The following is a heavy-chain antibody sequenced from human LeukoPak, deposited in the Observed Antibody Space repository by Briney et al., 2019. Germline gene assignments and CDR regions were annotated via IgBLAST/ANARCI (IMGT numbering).Heavy chain of an antibody. CDR1: GFTFSSYA. CDR3: AKALRRYSSGWYDWLDP. V-gene: IGHV3-23*01. D-gene: IGHD6-19*01. J-gene: IGHJ5*02. Sequence: GGSLRLSCAASGFTFSSYAMGWVRQAPGKGLEWVSAISGSGGSTYYADSVKGRFTISRDNSKNTLYLQMNSLRAEDTAVYYCAKALRRYSSGWYDWLDPWGQGTLVTVSS. CDR2: ISGSGGST.